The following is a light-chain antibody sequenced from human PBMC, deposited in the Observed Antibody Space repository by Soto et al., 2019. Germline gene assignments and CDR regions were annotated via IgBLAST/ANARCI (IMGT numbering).Light chain of an antibody. CDR1: QGITSY. V-gene: IGKV1-39*01. CDR3: HQTYSTPQT. J-gene: IGKJ1*01. CDR2: SAS. Sequence: IQLTQSPSSLSASVGDRVTITCRASQGITSYLAWYQQKPGKAPKVLIYSASTLQSGVPSRFSGSGSGTDFTLTITSLQPEDFGTYDCHQTYSTPQTFGQGTKVDIK.